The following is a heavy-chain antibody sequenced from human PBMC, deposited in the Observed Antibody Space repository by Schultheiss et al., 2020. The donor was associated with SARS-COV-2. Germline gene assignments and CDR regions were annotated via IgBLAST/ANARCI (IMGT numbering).Heavy chain of an antibody. V-gene: IGHV3-53*01. CDR3: ATRVRWDLYGTPDY. CDR1: GGSISSYY. CDR2: IYSGGST. J-gene: IGHJ4*02. Sequence: GGSLRLSCTVSGGSISSYYWSWIRQAPGKGLEWVSVIYSGGSTYYADSVEGRFTVSRDNAKSSLYLQMSSLGAEDSGIYYCATRVRWDLYGTPDYWGQGTLVTVSS. D-gene: IGHD1/OR15-1a*01.